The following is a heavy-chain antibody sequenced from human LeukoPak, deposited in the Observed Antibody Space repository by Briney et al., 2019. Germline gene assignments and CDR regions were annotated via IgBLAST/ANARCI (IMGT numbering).Heavy chain of an antibody. CDR1: GFTVSSNY. CDR3: AKVGQYCSGGSCYRAFDY. CDR2: IYSGGST. J-gene: IGHJ4*02. V-gene: IGHV3-53*05. Sequence: GGSLRLSCAASGFTVSSNYMSWVRQSPGKGLEWVSVIYSGGSTYYADSVRGRFTISRDNSKNTLYLQMNSLRAEDTAVYYCAKVGQYCSGGSCYRAFDYWGQGTLVTVSS. D-gene: IGHD2-15*01.